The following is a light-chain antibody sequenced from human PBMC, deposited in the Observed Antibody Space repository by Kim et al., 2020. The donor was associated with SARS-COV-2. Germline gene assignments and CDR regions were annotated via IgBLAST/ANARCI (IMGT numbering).Light chain of an antibody. V-gene: IGKV3D-20*01. J-gene: IGKJ1*01. Sequence: PGDRATLSCGASQSVSKHLAWYQQKPGLAPRLLIYNASNRATGIPDRFSGSGSGTDFALTISRLEPEDFAVYYCQQYGASPGTFGQGTKVDIK. CDR1: QSVSKH. CDR3: QQYGASPGT. CDR2: NAS.